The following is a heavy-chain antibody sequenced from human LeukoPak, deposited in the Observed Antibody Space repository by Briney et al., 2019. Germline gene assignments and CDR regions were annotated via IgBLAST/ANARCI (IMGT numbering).Heavy chain of an antibody. Sequence: GGSLRLSCAASGFTFSTYSMNWVRQAPGKGLEWVSSISSSSSYIYYADSVKGRFTISRDNAKNSLYLQMNSLRAEDTAVYYCARDPSSGLLGAEYFQHWGQGTLVTVSS. CDR2: ISSSSSYI. J-gene: IGHJ1*01. CDR3: ARDPSSGLLGAEYFQH. D-gene: IGHD6-19*01. CDR1: GFTFSTYS. V-gene: IGHV3-21*01.